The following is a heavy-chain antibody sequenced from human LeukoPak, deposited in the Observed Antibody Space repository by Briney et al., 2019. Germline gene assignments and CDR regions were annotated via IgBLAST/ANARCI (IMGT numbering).Heavy chain of an antibody. Sequence: SETLSLTCTVSGGSISSYYWSWIRQPPGKGLEWIGYIYHSGTTNYNPSLKSRVTISVDTPKNQFSLKVSSVTAADTAVDYCARDGDYVFDYWGQGTLVTVSS. J-gene: IGHJ4*02. CDR1: GGSISSYY. CDR2: IYHSGTT. CDR3: ARDGDYVFDY. V-gene: IGHV4-59*01. D-gene: IGHD4-17*01.